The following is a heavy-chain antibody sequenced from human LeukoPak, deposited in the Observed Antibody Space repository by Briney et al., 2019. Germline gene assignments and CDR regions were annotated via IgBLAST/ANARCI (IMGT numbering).Heavy chain of an antibody. CDR3: AKDGYSYDRYYYYYYMDV. D-gene: IGHD5-18*01. Sequence: PGGSLRLSCAASGFTFSSYGMHWVRQAPGKGLEWVAFIRYDGSNKYYADSVKGRFTISRDNSKNTLYLQMNSLRAEDTAVYYCAKDGYSYDRYYYYYYMDVWGKGTTVTISS. CDR2: IRYDGSNK. V-gene: IGHV3-30*02. J-gene: IGHJ6*03. CDR1: GFTFSSYG.